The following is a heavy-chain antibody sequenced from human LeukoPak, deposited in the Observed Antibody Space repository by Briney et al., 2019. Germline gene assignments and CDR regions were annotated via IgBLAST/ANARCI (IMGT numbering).Heavy chain of an antibody. CDR1: GGSITNYY. V-gene: IGHV4-59*08. CDR3: VRHFAPFRLGPHFDY. Sequence: SETLSLTCFVSGGSITNYYWSWIRQPPGRGLEWIGYIYYSGSTHYNPSLKSRVTISVDTSRNQFSLNLTSMTAADTAVYYCVRHFAPFRLGPHFDYWGQGSLVTVSS. CDR2: IYYSGST. J-gene: IGHJ4*02. D-gene: IGHD1-26*01.